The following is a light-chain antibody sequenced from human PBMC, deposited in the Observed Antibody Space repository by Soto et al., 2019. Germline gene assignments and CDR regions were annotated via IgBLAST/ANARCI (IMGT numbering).Light chain of an antibody. J-gene: IGLJ3*02. V-gene: IGLV2-14*01. CDR1: SSDVGGYND. CDR3: SSYTSTNTVV. CDR2: EVS. Sequence: QSALTQPASVSGSRGQSITISCTGTSSDVGGYNDVSWYQQHPDKAPKLMIYEVSNRPSGVSRRFSGSKSGNTASLTISGLQPEDEADYYCSSYTSTNTVVFGGGTKLTVL.